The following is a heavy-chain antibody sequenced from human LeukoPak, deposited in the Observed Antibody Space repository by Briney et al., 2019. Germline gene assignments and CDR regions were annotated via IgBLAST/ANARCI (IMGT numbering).Heavy chain of an antibody. V-gene: IGHV4-59*01. J-gene: IGHJ4*02. Sequence: SETLSLTRTVSGGSISLYYWSWIRQPPGKGLEWIGYFYDTRSPKYNPSLERRVTISVDMSRNQFSLNLTSVTAADTAVYYCARGRGSRTYWGQGTLATVSS. D-gene: IGHD3-10*01. CDR3: ARGRGSRTY. CDR1: GGSISLYY. CDR2: FYDTRSP.